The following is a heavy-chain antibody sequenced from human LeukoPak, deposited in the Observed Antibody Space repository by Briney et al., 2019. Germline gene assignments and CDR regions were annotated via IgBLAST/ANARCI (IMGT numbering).Heavy chain of an antibody. Sequence: GRSLRLSCVASGFSFSSYSMNWVRQAPGKGLEWVSAIRSRSPYIYYADSVKGRFTISRNNAKNSLYLQMNSLRAEDTAVYYCAREEAAEAYDYWGQGTLVTVSS. CDR2: IRSRSPYI. CDR3: AREEAAEAYDY. J-gene: IGHJ4*02. CDR1: GFSFSSYS. V-gene: IGHV3-21*01.